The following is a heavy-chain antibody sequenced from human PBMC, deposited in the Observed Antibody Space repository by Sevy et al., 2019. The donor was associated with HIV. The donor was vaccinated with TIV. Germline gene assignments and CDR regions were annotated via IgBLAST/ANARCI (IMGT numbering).Heavy chain of an antibody. V-gene: IGHV3-7*01. CDR2: INQDGSGK. CDR1: GFTFSSYW. Sequence: GGSLRLSCAGSGFTFSSYWMSWVRQAPGKGLEWVANINQDGSGKNYVDSVKGRFTISRDHAKNSLYLQMNSLGAEDTAVYYCARDPFSKADYWGQGTLVTVSS. CDR3: ARDPFSKADY. J-gene: IGHJ4*02. D-gene: IGHD4-4*01.